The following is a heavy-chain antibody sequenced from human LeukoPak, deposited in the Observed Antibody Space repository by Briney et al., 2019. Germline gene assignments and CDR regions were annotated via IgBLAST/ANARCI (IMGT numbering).Heavy chain of an antibody. Sequence: ASVKVSCKGSGYNFDSFGITGVRQAPGQGLEWMGWIGAYNGNTNYAQSLQGRVTMTSDTSTSTAYVELRSLKSDDTAVYYCARVGDAYDGSVYYSDAVDISGQGKVCTVSS. J-gene: IGHJ3*02. CDR1: GYNFDSFG. CDR3: ARVGDAYDGSVYYSDAVDI. V-gene: IGHV1-18*01. D-gene: IGHD3-22*01. CDR2: IGAYNGNT.